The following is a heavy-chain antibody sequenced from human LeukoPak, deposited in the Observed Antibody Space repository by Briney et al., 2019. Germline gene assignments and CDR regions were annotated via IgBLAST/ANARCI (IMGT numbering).Heavy chain of an antibody. CDR3: IAVDY. V-gene: IGHV3-15*04. Sequence: GGSLRLSCAASGFTFSNAWMSWVRQAPGKGLEWVGRIETKTDGGTTDYAAPVEGRFTISREDSKNTLYLQMNSLKTEDTAVYYCIAVDYWGQGTLVTVSS. CDR2: IETKTDGGTT. J-gene: IGHJ4*02. CDR1: GFTFSNAW.